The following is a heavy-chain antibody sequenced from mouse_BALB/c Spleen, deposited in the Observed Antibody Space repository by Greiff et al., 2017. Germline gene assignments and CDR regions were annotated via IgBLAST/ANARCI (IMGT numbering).Heavy chain of an antibody. V-gene: IGHV5-4*02. J-gene: IGHJ2*01. Sequence: DVKLVESGGGLVKPGGSLKLSCAASGFTFSDYYMYWVRQTPEKRLEWVATISDGGSYTYYPDSVKGRFTISRDNAKNNLYLQMSSLKSEDTAMYYCARDKGDYGSSYSFDYWGQGTTLTVSS. CDR1: GFTFSDYY. CDR2: ISDGGSYT. CDR3: ARDKGDYGSSYSFDY. D-gene: IGHD1-1*01.